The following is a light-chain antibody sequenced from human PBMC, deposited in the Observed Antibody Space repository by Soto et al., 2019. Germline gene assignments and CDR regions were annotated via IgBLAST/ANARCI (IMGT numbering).Light chain of an antibody. J-gene: IGKJ2*01. CDR2: DAS. Sequence: DIQMTQSPSALSASVGDRVTITCRASQTVSGWLAWYQQKPGKAPKLLIYDASNLESGVPSRFSGSESGTEFTLTISSLQPDDLGTYYCQQYKSGYTFGQGTKLAIK. V-gene: IGKV1-5*01. CDR3: QQYKSGYT. CDR1: QTVSGW.